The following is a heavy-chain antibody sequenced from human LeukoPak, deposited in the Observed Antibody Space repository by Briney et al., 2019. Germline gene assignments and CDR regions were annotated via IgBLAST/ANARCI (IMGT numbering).Heavy chain of an antibody. J-gene: IGHJ4*02. V-gene: IGHV4-59*01. D-gene: IGHD5-18*01. Sequence: SETLSLICTVSGGSISSYYWSWIRQPLGKGLEWIGDIYYSGSTNYNTSLKSRVTISVDTSKNQFSLKLSSVTAADTAVYYCARLIQLWPKYYFDYWGQGTLVTVSS. CDR1: GGSISSYY. CDR3: ARLIQLWPKYYFDY. CDR2: IYYSGST.